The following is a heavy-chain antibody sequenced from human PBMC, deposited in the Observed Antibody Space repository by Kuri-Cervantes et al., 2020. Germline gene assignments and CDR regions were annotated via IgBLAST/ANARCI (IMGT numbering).Heavy chain of an antibody. J-gene: IGHJ4*02. CDR1: GGSISSSSYY. D-gene: IGHD6-13*01. CDR2: IYYSGST. CDR3: ARVLYSSSSWGPFDY. V-gene: IGHV4-39*07. Sequence: SETLSLTCTVSGGSISSSSYYWGWIRQPPGKGLEWIGSIYYSGSTYYNPSLKSRVTISVDTSKNQFSLKLSSVTAADTAVYYCARVLYSSSSWGPFDYWGQGTLVTVSS.